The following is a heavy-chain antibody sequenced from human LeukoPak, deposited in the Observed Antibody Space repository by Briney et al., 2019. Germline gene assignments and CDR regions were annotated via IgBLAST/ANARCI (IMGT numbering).Heavy chain of an antibody. CDR2: INPNSGGT. D-gene: IGHD1-14*01. V-gene: IGHV1-2*02. CDR3: ARVGRTKQRPFDY. CDR1: AYTFTGYY. Sequence: ASVKVSCKASAYTFTGYYMHWVRQAPGQGLEWMGWINPNSGGTNYAQKFQGRVTITRDTSISTAYMELSRLRSDDTAVYYCARVGRTKQRPFDYWGQGTLVTVSS. J-gene: IGHJ4*02.